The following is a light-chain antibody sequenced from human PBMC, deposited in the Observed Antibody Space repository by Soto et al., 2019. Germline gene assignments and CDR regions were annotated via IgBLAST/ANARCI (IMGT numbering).Light chain of an antibody. V-gene: IGKV1-5*03. CDR3: QQYNSYSST. Sequence: DIQMTHSPSTLSASAGYRVTITFLSSQIISSWLAWYQQKPGKAPKLLIYKASSVESGVPSRFSGSGSGTEFTLTISSLQPDDVATYYCQQYNSYSSTFGQGTKVDIK. CDR2: KAS. CDR1: QIISSW. J-gene: IGKJ1*01.